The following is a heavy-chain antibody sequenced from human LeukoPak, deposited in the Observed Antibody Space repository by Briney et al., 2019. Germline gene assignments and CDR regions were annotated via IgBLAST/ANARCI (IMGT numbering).Heavy chain of an antibody. J-gene: IGHJ4*02. CDR1: GSSFTNYW. V-gene: IGHV5-10-1*01. CDR2: IAPSDSYT. CDR3: ARHRDCSSGACYPDY. Sequence: PGESLMISCKGSGSSFTNYWISWVRQMPGKGLEWRGRIAPSDSYTNYSPSFQGHVTISADKSSSTAYLQWSSLKASDTAMYYCARHRDCSSGACYPDYWGQGTLVTVSS. D-gene: IGHD2-15*01.